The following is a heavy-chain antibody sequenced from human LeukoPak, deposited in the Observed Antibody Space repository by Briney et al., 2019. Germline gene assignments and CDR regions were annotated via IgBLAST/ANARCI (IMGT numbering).Heavy chain of an antibody. V-gene: IGHV3-74*01. D-gene: IGHD6-19*01. J-gene: IGHJ4*02. Sequence: PGGSLRLSCAASGFTFSSYWMHWVRQDPGKGLAWVSRINTAGTVTTYADPVKGRFTVSRDNADNTMFLQMNSVRDEDTAVYYCATKQWLAPPPDSWGQGTPVTVSP. CDR3: ATKQWLAPPPDS. CDR2: INTAGTVT. CDR1: GFTFSSYW.